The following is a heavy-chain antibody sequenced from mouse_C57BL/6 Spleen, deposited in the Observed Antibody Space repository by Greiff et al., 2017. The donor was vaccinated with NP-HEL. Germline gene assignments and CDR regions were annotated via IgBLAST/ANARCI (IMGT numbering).Heavy chain of an antibody. D-gene: IGHD2-4*01. CDR1: GYTFTDYY. CDR3: ARQDDYDAYYFDY. V-gene: IGHV1-26*01. CDR2: INPNNGGT. Sequence: EVQLQQSGPELVKPGASVKISCKASGYTFTDYYMNWVKQSHGKSLEWIGDINPNNGGTSYNQKFKGKATLTVDKSSSTAYMELRSLTSEDSAVYYCARQDDYDAYYFDYWGQGTTLTVSS. J-gene: IGHJ2*01.